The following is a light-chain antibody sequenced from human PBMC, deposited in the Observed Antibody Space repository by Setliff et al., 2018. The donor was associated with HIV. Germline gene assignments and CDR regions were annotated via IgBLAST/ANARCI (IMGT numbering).Light chain of an antibody. J-gene: IGLJ1*01. CDR3: CSYAGTSLPYV. CDR2: EGN. V-gene: IGLV2-23*01. CDR1: SSDVGSYNL. Sequence: QSALAQPASVSGSPGQSITISCTGTSSDVGSYNLVSWYQVHPGKAPKFIIYEGNKRPSGVSNRFSGFKSGNTASLTISGLQAEDEADYYCCSYAGTSLPYVLGTGTKVTVL.